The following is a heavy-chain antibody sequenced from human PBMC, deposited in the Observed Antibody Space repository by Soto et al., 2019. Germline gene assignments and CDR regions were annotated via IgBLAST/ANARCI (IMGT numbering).Heavy chain of an antibody. D-gene: IGHD5-12*01. CDR3: ASSPTILVCFDY. V-gene: IGHV4-59*01. CDR1: GGSISSYY. CDR2: IYYSGST. Sequence: QVQLQESGPGLVKPSETLSLTFPVSGGSISSYYWSWIRQPPGKGLEWIGYIYYSGSTNYNPSLKSRVTISVDTSKNQFSLKLSSVTAADTAVYYGASSPTILVCFDYWCQGPLVTVSS. J-gene: IGHJ4*02.